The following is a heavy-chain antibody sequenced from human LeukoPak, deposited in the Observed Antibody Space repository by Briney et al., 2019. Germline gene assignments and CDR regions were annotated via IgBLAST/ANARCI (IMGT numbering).Heavy chain of an antibody. CDR1: GGSFSGYY. CDR2: INHSGST. J-gene: IGHJ4*02. D-gene: IGHD6-19*01. Sequence: SETLSLTCAVYGGSFSGYYWSWIRQPPGKGLEWMGEINHSGSTNYNPSIKSRVTISVDTSNNKSSLMLRCVTAADTAVYYSAGAAPYSSGWYASAPINRDFDGGGEATLVTVSS. CDR3: AGAAPYSSGWYASAPINRDFDG. V-gene: IGHV4-34*01.